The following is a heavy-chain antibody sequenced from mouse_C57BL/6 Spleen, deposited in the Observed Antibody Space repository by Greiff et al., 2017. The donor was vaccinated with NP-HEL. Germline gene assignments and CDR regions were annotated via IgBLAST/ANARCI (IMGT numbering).Heavy chain of an antibody. CDR3: ASLTGTIRAY. D-gene: IGHD4-1*01. Sequence: QVQLQQPGAELVMPGASVKLSCKASGYTFTSYWMHWVKQRPGQGLEWIGEIDPSDSYTNYNQKFKGKSTLTVDKSSSTAYMQLSSLTSEDSAVYYCASLTGTIRAYWGQGTLVTVSA. CDR2: IDPSDSYT. CDR1: GYTFTSYW. J-gene: IGHJ3*01. V-gene: IGHV1-69*01.